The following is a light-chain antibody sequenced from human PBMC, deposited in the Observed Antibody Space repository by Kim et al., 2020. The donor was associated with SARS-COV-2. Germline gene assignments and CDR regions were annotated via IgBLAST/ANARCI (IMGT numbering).Light chain of an antibody. CDR1: DIGTKF. CDR2: YDT. V-gene: IGLV3-21*04. CDR3: QVWDGPSDHAV. Sequence: AAGGTARISCEGDDIGTKFVHWYRQRPGQAPLLVTYYDTHRPAGIPARFSGSNSRKTATLTIREVEAGDEGDYFCQVWDGPSDHAVFGGGTQLTVL. J-gene: IGLJ2*01.